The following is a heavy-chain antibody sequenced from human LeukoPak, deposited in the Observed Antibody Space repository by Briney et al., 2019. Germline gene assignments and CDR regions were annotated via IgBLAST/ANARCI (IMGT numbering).Heavy chain of an antibody. CDR2: INPNSGGT. D-gene: IGHD3-10*02. Sequence: ASVKVSCKASGYTFSGYYIHWVRQAPGHGLEWMGWINPNSGGTNYAQKFQGRVTMTRDTSISTAYMELYRLTSDDTAMYYCTRNGRGLNWFDPWGQGTLVTVSS. CDR3: TRNGRGLNWFDP. CDR1: GYTFSGYY. V-gene: IGHV1-2*02. J-gene: IGHJ5*02.